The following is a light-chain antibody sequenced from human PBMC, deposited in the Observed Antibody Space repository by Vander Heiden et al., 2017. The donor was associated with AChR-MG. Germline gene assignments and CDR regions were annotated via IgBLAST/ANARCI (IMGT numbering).Light chain of an antibody. J-gene: IGKJ3*01. Sequence: DIQMTQSPSSLSASIGDRVTITCRASQGIRTYLAWYQQKPGKGPKLLMYGASTLQSGVPSRFSGSGSGTDFTLTISSLQPEDVATYYCQRDNSAPLTFGHGTKVDIK. CDR1: QGIRTY. CDR3: QRDNSAPLT. V-gene: IGKV1-27*01. CDR2: GAS.